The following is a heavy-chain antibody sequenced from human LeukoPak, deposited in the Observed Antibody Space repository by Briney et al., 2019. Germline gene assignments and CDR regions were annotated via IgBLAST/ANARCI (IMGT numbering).Heavy chain of an antibody. J-gene: IGHJ3*02. Sequence: PSETLALTCTVSGDSISGFYWSWIRQPPGKGLEWIGHIYTSGGTNSNPSLESRVTISVDTSKNLLSLNLTSVTAADTAVYYCARVRGRGGGTRAFDIWGQGTTVPVSS. CDR2: IYTSGGT. CDR3: ARVRGRGGGTRAFDI. V-gene: IGHV4-4*09. D-gene: IGHD3-16*01. CDR1: GDSISGFY.